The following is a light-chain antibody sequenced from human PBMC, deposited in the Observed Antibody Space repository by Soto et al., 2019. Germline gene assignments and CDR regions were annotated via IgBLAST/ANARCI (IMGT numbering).Light chain of an antibody. CDR3: GLYMGSGISV. CDR1: SGSVSTSDY. Sequence: QTVVTQEPSFSVSPGGTVTLTCGLSSGSVSTSDYPSWYQQTPGQAPRTLIYSTTTRSSGVPDRFSGSILGNKAALTIAGAQADDESDYYCGLYMGSGISVFGGGTKLTVL. CDR2: STT. J-gene: IGLJ2*01. V-gene: IGLV8-61*01.